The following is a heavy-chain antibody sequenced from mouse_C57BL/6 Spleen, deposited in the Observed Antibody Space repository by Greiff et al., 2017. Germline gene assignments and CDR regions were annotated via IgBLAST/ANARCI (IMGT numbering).Heavy chain of an antibody. D-gene: IGHD3-3*01. Sequence: EVKLMESGGGLVKPGGSLKLSCAASGFTFSSYAMSWVRQTPEKRLEWVATISDGGSYTYYPDNVKGRFTISRDNAKNNLYLQMSHLKSEDTAMYYCARDKGLGGFAYWGQGTLGTVSA. CDR3: ARDKGLGGFAY. CDR2: ISDGGSYT. V-gene: IGHV5-4*01. CDR1: GFTFSSYA. J-gene: IGHJ3*01.